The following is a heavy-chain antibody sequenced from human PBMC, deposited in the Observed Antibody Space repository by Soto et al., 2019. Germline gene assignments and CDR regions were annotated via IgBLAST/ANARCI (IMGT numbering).Heavy chain of an antibody. D-gene: IGHD6-6*01. CDR3: ARDHYSNSPGNFDY. Sequence: ASVKVSCKASGYTFTSYGISWVRQAPGQGLEWMGWISAYNGNTNYAQKIQGRVTMTTDTSTSTAYMELRSLRAEDTAVHYCARDHYSNSPGNFDYWGQGTLVTVSS. CDR1: GYTFTSYG. J-gene: IGHJ4*02. CDR2: ISAYNGNT. V-gene: IGHV1-18*01.